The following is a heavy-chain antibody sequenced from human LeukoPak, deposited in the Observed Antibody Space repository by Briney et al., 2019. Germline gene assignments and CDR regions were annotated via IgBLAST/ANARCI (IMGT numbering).Heavy chain of an antibody. J-gene: IGHJ3*02. V-gene: IGHV3-30*04. CDR1: GFIFSSYA. CDR2: ISYDGSNK. Sequence: GGSLRLSCAASGFIFSSYAMHWVRQAPGKGLEWVAVISYDGSNKYYADSVKGRFTISRDNAKNSLYLQMNSLRAEDTAVYYCARDNEERVYYDFWSGYYINDAFDIWGQGTMVTVSS. CDR3: ARDNEERVYYDFWSGYYINDAFDI. D-gene: IGHD3-3*01.